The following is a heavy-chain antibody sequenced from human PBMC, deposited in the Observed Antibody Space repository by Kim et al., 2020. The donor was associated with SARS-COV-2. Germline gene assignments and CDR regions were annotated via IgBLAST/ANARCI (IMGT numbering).Heavy chain of an antibody. CDR2: ISSSSSYI. V-gene: IGHV3-21*01. CDR1: GFTFSSYS. Sequence: GGSLRLSCAASGFTFSSYSMNWVRQAPGKGLEWVSSISSSSSYIYYADSVKGRFTISRDNAKNSLYLQMNSLRAEDTAVYYCARYSPYYYYYGMDVWGQGTTVTVSS. J-gene: IGHJ6*02. CDR3: ARYSPYYYYYGMDV. D-gene: IGHD6-13*01.